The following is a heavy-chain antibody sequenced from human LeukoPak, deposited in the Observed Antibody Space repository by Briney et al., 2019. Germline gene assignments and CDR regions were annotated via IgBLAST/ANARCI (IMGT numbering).Heavy chain of an antibody. CDR2: INAGNGNT. J-gene: IGHJ3*02. CDR1: GYTFTSYA. D-gene: IGHD3-10*01. V-gene: IGHV1-3*03. CDR3: AREEAPSYYGSGRCAFDI. Sequence: GASVKISCKASGYTFTSYAMHWVRQAPGQRLEWMGWINAGNGNTKYSQEFQGRVTITRDTSASTAYMELSSLRSEDMAVYYCAREEAPSYYGSGRCAFDIWGQGTMVTVSS.